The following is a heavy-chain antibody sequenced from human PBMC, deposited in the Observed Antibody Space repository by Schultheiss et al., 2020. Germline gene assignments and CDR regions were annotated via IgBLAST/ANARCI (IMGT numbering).Heavy chain of an antibody. CDR1: GGSISSSSYY. CDR2: IYYGGST. CDR3: VRTGGDSSGYEEYFQY. V-gene: IGHV4-39*01. D-gene: IGHD3-22*01. Sequence: SQTLSLTCTVSGGSISSSSYYWGWIRQPPGKGLEWIGSIYYGGSTYYSPSLKSRVTISVDTSKNQFSLKLSSVTAADTAVYYCVRTGGDSSGYEEYFQYWGQGTLVTVAS. J-gene: IGHJ1*01.